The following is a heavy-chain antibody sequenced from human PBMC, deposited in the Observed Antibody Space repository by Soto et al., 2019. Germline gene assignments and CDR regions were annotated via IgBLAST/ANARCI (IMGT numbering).Heavy chain of an antibody. J-gene: IGHJ5*02. V-gene: IGHV3-23*01. CDR2: IYGNGAGI. D-gene: IGHD4-17*01. Sequence: EVQLLEAGGGLAQPGGSLRLSCAGSGFSFTNYAMMWVRQAPGKGLESVSGIYGNGAGISYADSVKGRFTIYRDNSRNTVFLQMDDLRVDDTAVYWCAKDAVYGDGFWLVESWGQGTLVTVSP. CDR3: AKDAVYGDGFWLVES. CDR1: GFSFTNYA.